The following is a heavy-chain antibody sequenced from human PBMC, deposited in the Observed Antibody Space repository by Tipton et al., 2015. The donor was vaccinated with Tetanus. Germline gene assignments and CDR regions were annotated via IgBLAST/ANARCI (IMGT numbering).Heavy chain of an antibody. J-gene: IGHJ4*02. CDR3: ARLDAGDRYFDF. CDR1: GISFTNYW. Sequence: VQLVQSGGVVRKPGESLKISCKGFGISFTNYWIGWVRQMPGKGLELMGVTYPGDFDTRYSPSFQGLVTISADKSNSTAYLQWSSLKASDTAMYYCARLDAGDRYFDFWGQGTLVTVTS. V-gene: IGHV5-51*03. D-gene: IGHD3-10*01. CDR2: TYPGDFDT.